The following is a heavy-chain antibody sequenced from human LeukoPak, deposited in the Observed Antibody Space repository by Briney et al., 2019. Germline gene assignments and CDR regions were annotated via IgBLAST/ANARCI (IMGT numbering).Heavy chain of an antibody. CDR3: ARNTYSSGWYRSLNL. CDR1: GGSISSGDYY. J-gene: IGHJ2*01. D-gene: IGHD6-19*01. V-gene: IGHV4-30-4*01. Sequence: PSETLSLTCIVSGGSISSGDYYWSWIRQPPGKGLEWIGYIYYSGSTYYNPSLKSRVTISVDTSKNQFSLKLSSVTAADTAVYYCARNTYSSGWYRSLNLWGRGTLVTVSS. CDR2: IYYSGST.